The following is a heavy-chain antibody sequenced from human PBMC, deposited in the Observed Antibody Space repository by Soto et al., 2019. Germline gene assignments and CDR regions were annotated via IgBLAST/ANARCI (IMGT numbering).Heavy chain of an antibody. D-gene: IGHD5-12*01. V-gene: IGHV1-3*01. Sequence: QVQLVQSGAQVKKPGASVKVSCKASGYTFDNYALHWVRQAPGRRLEWMGWIHAGNGYTKYSQSSQGRVTITRDTSASTDQMDMSSLRSEDTDVYYCARVQYSGYDFTLAFDIWGQGTMVTVSS. CDR2: IHAGNGYT. CDR1: GYTFDNYA. CDR3: ARVQYSGYDFTLAFDI. J-gene: IGHJ3*02.